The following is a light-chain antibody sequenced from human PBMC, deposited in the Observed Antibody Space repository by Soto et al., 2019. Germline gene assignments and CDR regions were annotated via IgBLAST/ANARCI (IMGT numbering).Light chain of an antibody. CDR2: GAS. CDR1: QSVRSSN. CDR3: QQYGSSPST. Sequence: EIVLTQSPGTLPLSPGERATLSCRASQSVRSSNLAWYQQKPGQAPRLLIYGASSRATGIPDRFSGSGSGTEFTLTISRLEPEDFAVYYCQQYGSSPSTFGQGTKVEIK. J-gene: IGKJ1*01. V-gene: IGKV3-20*01.